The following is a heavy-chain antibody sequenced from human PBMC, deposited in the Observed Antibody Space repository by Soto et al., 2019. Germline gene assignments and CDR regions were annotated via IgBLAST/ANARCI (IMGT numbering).Heavy chain of an antibody. CDR3: ARDGSSGWYGRD. V-gene: IGHV3-20*04. J-gene: IGHJ4*02. Sequence: GGALRLSCAASGFTFDEYGMSWVLQAPGKGLEWVSGINWNGGSTGYADSVKGRFTISRDNAKNSLYLQMNSLRAEDTALYYCARDGSSGWYGRDWGQGTLVTVSS. CDR2: INWNGGST. D-gene: IGHD6-19*01. CDR1: GFTFDEYG.